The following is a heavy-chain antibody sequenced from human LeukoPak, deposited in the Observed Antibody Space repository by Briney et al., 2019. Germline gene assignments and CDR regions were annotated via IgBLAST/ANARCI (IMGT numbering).Heavy chain of an antibody. J-gene: IGHJ4*02. CDR3: ARSSGWTLDS. CDR1: GGSISSGGYY. CDR2: IYYSGST. D-gene: IGHD6-19*01. Sequence: SETLSLTCTVSGGSISSGGYYWSWIRQHPGKGLEWIGYIYYSGSTYYNPSLKSRVTISVDRSKNQFSLEVNSVTAADTAVYYCARSSGWTLDSWGQGTLVTVSS. V-gene: IGHV4-31*03.